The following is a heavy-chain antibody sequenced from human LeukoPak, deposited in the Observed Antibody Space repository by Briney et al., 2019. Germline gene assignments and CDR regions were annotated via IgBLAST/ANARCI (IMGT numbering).Heavy chain of an antibody. J-gene: IGHJ4*02. D-gene: IGHD1-26*01. CDR3: AREARIVGATTPDY. Sequence: GGSLRLSCAASGFTLSSYSMNWVRQAPGKGLEWVSYISTSSATIYYADSVKGRFTISRDNAKNSLYLQMNSLRDEDTAVYYCAREARIVGATTPDYWGQGTLVTVSS. V-gene: IGHV3-48*02. CDR2: ISTSSATI. CDR1: GFTLSSYS.